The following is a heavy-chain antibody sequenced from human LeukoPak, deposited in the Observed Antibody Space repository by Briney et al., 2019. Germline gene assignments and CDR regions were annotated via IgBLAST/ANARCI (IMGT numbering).Heavy chain of an antibody. CDR1: GFSFSSYA. D-gene: IGHD2-21*02. CDR3: AKVMVTAIHPADY. V-gene: IGHV3-23*01. Sequence: ASLRLSCAAPGFSFSSYAMSGVRQAPGKGLEWVSAMSGSGGSTYYADSVKGRFSISRDNSKNTLYLQMNSLRAEDTAVYYCAKVMVTAIHPADYWGQGTLVTVSS. CDR2: MSGSGGST. J-gene: IGHJ4*02.